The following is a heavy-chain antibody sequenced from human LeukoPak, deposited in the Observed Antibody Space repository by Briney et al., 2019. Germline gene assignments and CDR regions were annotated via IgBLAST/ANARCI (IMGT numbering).Heavy chain of an antibody. CDR3: ARYPALVR. Sequence: GGSLRLSCAASGFTFSSYEMNWVRQAPGKGLEWVSYISSIGSTIYYADSVKGRFTISRDNAKNSLYLQMNSLRAEDTAVYYCARYPALVRWGQGTLVTVSS. CDR2: ISSIGSTI. CDR1: GFTFSSYE. V-gene: IGHV3-48*03. D-gene: IGHD6-13*01. J-gene: IGHJ4*02.